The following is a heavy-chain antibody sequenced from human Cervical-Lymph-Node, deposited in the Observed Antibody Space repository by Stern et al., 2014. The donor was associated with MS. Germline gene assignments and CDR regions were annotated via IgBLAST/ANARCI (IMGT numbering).Heavy chain of an antibody. Sequence: EVQLVESGPEVKRPGESLKISCQASGYTFTSYWIGWVRQTPGKGLEWIAIIFPGGSDIRYRPSFQGQATISADKASSTAYLQGNNLKASDTAIYYCARQRYFDYWGQGTLVTVSS. CDR3: ARQRYFDY. CDR1: GYTFTSYW. J-gene: IGHJ4*02. CDR2: IFPGGSDI. V-gene: IGHV5-51*01.